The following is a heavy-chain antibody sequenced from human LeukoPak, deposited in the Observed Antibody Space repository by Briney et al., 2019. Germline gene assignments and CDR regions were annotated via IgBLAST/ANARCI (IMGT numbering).Heavy chain of an antibody. CDR3: AKEEVISGNHGVYFDY. CDR1: GFTFRSYG. J-gene: IGHJ4*02. D-gene: IGHD3-22*01. CDR2: IRYDGNSN. Sequence: GGSLRLSCAASGFTFRSYGMHWVRQAPGKGLEWVAFIRYDGNSNYYADSVKGRFTISRDNSSSTLYLQMNSLRAEDTAVYYCAKEEVISGNHGVYFDYWGQGTLVTVSS. V-gene: IGHV3-30*02.